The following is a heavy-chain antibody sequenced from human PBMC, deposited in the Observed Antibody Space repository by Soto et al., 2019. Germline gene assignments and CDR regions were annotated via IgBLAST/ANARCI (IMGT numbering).Heavy chain of an antibody. V-gene: IGHV1-69*02. CDR2: IIPILGIA. Sequence: SVKVSCKASGGTFSSYTISWVRQAPGQGLEWMGRIIPILGIANYAQKFQGRVTMTTDTSTSTAYMELRSLRSDDTAVYYCARADLRGYWFDPWGQGTLVTAPQ. D-gene: IGHD1-26*01. CDR3: ARADLRGYWFDP. J-gene: IGHJ5*02. CDR1: GGTFSSYT.